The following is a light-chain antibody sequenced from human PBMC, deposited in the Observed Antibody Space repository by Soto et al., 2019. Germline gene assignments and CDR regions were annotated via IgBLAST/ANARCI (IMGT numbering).Light chain of an antibody. J-gene: IGKJ3*01. CDR2: DAS. Sequence: EIVLTQSPATLSLSPGERATLSCRASQSVSSYLAWYQQKPGQAPRLLIYDASNRATGIPARFSGSGSGTDFTLTISSLEPEDFAVYYCQQRSNWLVTFGPGTKVDNK. V-gene: IGKV3-11*01. CDR3: QQRSNWLVT. CDR1: QSVSSY.